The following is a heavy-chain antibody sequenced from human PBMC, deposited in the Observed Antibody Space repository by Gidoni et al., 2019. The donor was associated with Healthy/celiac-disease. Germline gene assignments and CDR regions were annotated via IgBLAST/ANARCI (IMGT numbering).Heavy chain of an antibody. D-gene: IGHD3-10*02. Sequence: QLQLQESGPGLVQHSETLSLTCTVSGVSISSSRYYWGWIRQPPGKGLEGIGSIYYSGSTYYNPSLKSRVTISVDTSKNQFSLKLSSVTAADTAVYYCARRVFSVGSVWFDPWGQGTLVTVSS. CDR1: GVSISSSRYY. CDR3: ARRVFSVGSVWFDP. V-gene: IGHV4-39*01. CDR2: IYYSGST. J-gene: IGHJ5*02.